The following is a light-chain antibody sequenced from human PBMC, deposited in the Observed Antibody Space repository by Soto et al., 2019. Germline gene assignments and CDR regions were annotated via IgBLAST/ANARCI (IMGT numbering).Light chain of an antibody. Sequence: EILMTQSPATLSVSPGERATLSCRASQDVNIYLAWYQQKHGQAPRLLISGASTRATGIPARFSGSESGTEFPLTISSLQSEDVAVYYCQQYGNWPLTFGGGTNVEIK. J-gene: IGKJ4*01. CDR1: QDVNIY. CDR2: GAS. V-gene: IGKV3D-15*01. CDR3: QQYGNWPLT.